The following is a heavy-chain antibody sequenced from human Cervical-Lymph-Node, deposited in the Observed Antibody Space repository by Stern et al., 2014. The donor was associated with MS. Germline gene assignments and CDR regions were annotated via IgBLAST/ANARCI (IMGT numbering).Heavy chain of an antibody. Sequence: QLVESGPEVKKPGTSVKVSCKASGFTFTSSAVQWVRPARGQRLEWIGWVGVGSGNTNYAPKFQEIFTITRDMSTSTAYMELSSLRSEDTAVYYCAAEPMYYSDSVGAFDIWGQGTMVTVSS. J-gene: IGHJ3*02. D-gene: IGHD3-22*01. CDR1: GFTFTSSA. V-gene: IGHV1-58*01. CDR2: VGVGSGNT. CDR3: AAEPMYYSDSVGAFDI.